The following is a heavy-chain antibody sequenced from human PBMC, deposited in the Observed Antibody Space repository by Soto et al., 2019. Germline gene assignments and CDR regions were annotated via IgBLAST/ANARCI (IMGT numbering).Heavy chain of an antibody. CDR3: ARLGDSRSMEFGTNAFDI. J-gene: IGHJ3*02. D-gene: IGHD3-10*01. Sequence: PSVKVSCKASGGTFSSYAISWVRQAPGQGLEWMGGIIPIFGTANYAQKFQGRVTITADESTSTAYMELSSLRSEDTAVYYCARLGDSRSMEFGTNAFDIWGQGTRVTVSS. V-gene: IGHV1-69*13. CDR1: GGTFSSYA. CDR2: IIPIFGTA.